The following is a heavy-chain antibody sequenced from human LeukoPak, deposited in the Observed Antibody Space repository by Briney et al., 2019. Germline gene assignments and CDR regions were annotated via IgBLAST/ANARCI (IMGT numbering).Heavy chain of an antibody. V-gene: IGHV4-31*03. CDR3: ASAGVVDHNWFDP. CDR1: GGSISSGGYY. D-gene: IGHD2-15*01. J-gene: IGHJ5*02. Sequence: PSETLSLTCTVSGGSISSGGYYWSWIRQHPGKGLEWIGYIYYSGSTNYNPSLKSRVTISVDTSKNQFSLKLSSVTAADTAVYYCASAGVVDHNWFDPWGQGTLVTVSS. CDR2: IYYSGST.